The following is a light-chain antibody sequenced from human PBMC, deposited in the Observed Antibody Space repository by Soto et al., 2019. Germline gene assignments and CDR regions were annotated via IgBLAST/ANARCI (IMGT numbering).Light chain of an antibody. Sequence: DIQMTQSPSTLSASVGDRVTITCRASQSISSWLAWYQQKPGKAPNLLIYKASSLESGVPSRFSGSGSGTEVTLTISSLLPDDFATYYCQQYNNYPLTFGGGTKLEIK. CDR2: KAS. CDR3: QQYNNYPLT. CDR1: QSISSW. J-gene: IGKJ4*01. V-gene: IGKV1-5*03.